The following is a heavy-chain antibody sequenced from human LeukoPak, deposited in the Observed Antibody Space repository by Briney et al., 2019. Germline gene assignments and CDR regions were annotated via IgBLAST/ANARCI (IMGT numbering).Heavy chain of an antibody. CDR2: ISVYNGNT. V-gene: IGHV1-18*04. CDR3: ARRKAGTRGNCIDA. Sequence: ASVTVSFTSTVYTFTIYGSSWVRQAPGQRLERMGWISVYNGNTNYTQKLQGRVTMTPDTSKSRAYMELKSLRSDETAVYYCARRKAGTRGNCIDAWGQGTLVTVSS. D-gene: IGHD3-10*01. J-gene: IGHJ5*02. CDR1: VYTFTIYG.